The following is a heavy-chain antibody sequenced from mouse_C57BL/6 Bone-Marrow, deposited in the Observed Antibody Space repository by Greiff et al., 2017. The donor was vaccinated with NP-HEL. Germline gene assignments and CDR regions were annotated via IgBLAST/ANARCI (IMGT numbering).Heavy chain of an antibody. D-gene: IGHD2-5*01. Sequence: VQLKESVAELVRPGASVKLSCTASGFNIKNTYMHWVKQRPEQGLEWIGRIDPANGNTKYAPKFQGKATITADTSSNTAYLQLSSLTSEDTAIYYCARKRAYYSNPYYFDYWGQGTTLTVSS. CDR2: IDPANGNT. CDR1: GFNIKNTY. J-gene: IGHJ2*01. CDR3: ARKRAYYSNPYYFDY. V-gene: IGHV14-3*01.